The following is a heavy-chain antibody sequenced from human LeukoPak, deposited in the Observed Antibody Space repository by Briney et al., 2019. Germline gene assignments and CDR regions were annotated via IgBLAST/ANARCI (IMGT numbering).Heavy chain of an antibody. CDR2: IITNFGTT. Sequence: GASVKVSCKASGGTFSNYAISWVRQAPGQGLEWMGGIITNFGTTNYAQKFQGRVTITADESTSTVYMELSSLRSEDTAVYYCASAKYYDILTGYPKPYYYYGMDVWGQGTTVTVSS. CDR1: GGTFSNYA. CDR3: ASAKYYDILTGYPKPYYYYGMDV. V-gene: IGHV1-69*01. D-gene: IGHD3-9*01. J-gene: IGHJ6*01.